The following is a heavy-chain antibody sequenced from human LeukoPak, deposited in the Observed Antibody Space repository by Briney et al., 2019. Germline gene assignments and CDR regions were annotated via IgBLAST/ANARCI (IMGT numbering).Heavy chain of an antibody. Sequence: SETLSLTCTVSGGSISSYYWSWIRQPAGKGLEWIGRIYTSGSTNYNPSLKSRVTMSVDTSKNQFSLKLSSVTAADTAVYYCARDGGPRIVGATEVWYFDLWGRGTLVTVSS. CDR3: ARDGGPRIVGATEVWYFDL. CDR1: GGSISSYY. V-gene: IGHV4-4*07. CDR2: IYTSGST. D-gene: IGHD1-26*01. J-gene: IGHJ2*01.